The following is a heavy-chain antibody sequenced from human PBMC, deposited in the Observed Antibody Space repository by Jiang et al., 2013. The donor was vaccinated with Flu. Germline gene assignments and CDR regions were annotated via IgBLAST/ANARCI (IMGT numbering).Heavy chain of an antibody. V-gene: IGHV1-69*06. CDR2: IIPIFGTA. CDR3: SIVVVIEDAFDI. J-gene: IGHJ3*02. D-gene: IGHD3-22*01. Sequence: GAEVKKPGASVKVSCKASGGTFSSYAISWVRQAPGQGLEWMGGIIPIFGTANYAQKFQGRVTITADKSTSTAYMELSSLRSEDTAVYYCSIVVVIEDAFDIWGQGTMVTVSS. CDR1: GGTFSSYA.